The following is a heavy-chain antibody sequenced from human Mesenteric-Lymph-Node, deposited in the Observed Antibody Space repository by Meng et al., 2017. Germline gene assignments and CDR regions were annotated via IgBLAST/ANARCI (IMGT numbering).Heavy chain of an antibody. CDR3: ARGPSRWLQFSFDY. Sequence: VQVQESGPGLVKPSGTLSLTGAVSGGSISSSNWWSWVRQPPGEGLEWIGSVVYSGTTYYTSSLKSRVSISVDTSKNQFSLKLSSVTAADTAVYYCARGPSRWLQFSFDYWGQGTLVTVSS. D-gene: IGHD5-24*01. V-gene: IGHV4-4*02. J-gene: IGHJ4*02. CDR2: VVYSGTT. CDR1: GGSISSSNW.